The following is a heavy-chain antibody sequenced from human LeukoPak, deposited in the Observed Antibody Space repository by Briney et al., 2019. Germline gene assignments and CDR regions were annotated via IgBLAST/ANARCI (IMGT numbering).Heavy chain of an antibody. CDR2: INSRGSTI. V-gene: IGHV3-48*03. Sequence: GGSLRFSCVASGFNFIGYEMPWVGQAPGRGLGGVSFINSRGSTISYGHSVKGRFTISRDNAENSLYLEMNSLRVKDTALYYCARGRSYRNFDYWGQGTLVTVSS. D-gene: IGHD3-10*01. CDR1: GFNFIGYE. J-gene: IGHJ4*02. CDR3: ARGRSYRNFDY.